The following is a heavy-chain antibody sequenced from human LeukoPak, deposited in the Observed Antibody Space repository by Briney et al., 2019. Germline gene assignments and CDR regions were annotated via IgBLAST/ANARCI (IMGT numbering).Heavy chain of an antibody. J-gene: IGHJ4*02. Sequence: SETLSLTCTVSGGSISSGDYYWSWIRQPPGKGLEWIGYIYYSGSTYYNPSLKSRDTISVDTSKNQFSLKLSSVTAADTAVYYCARVSLPPYYYDRSGHSRFDYWGQGTLVTVSS. CDR3: ARVSLPPYYYDRSGHSRFDY. CDR1: GGSISSGDYY. CDR2: IYYSGST. V-gene: IGHV4-30-4*08. D-gene: IGHD3-22*01.